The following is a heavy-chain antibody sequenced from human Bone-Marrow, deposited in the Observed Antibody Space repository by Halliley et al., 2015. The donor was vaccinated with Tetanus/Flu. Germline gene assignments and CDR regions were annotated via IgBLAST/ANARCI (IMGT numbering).Heavy chain of an antibody. J-gene: IGHJ5*02. CDR3: AKGGISARRWAPNWFDP. Sequence: SGRGGRTDYTDSMKGRFIISRDNSKNTLYLRRNSLRVEDAALYYCAKGGISARRWAPNWFDPWGQGTLVTVSS. CDR2: SGRGGRT. D-gene: IGHD6-6*01. V-gene: IGHV3-23*01.